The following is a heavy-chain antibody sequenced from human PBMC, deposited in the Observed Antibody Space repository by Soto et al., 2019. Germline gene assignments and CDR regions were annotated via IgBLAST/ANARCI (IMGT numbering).Heavy chain of an antibody. CDR3: ARDILWDGITIFGVVPNIYFDY. CDR1: GYTFTSYG. Sequence: ASVKVSCKASGYTFTSYGISWVRQAPGQGLEWMGWISAYNGNTNYAQKLQGRVTMTTDTSTSTAYMELRSLRSDDTAVYYCARDILWDGITIFGVVPNIYFDYWGQGTLVTVSS. V-gene: IGHV1-18*01. J-gene: IGHJ4*02. CDR2: ISAYNGNT. D-gene: IGHD3-3*01.